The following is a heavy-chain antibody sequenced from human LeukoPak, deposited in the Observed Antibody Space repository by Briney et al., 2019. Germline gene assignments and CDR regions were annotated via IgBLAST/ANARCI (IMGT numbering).Heavy chain of an antibody. Sequence: GGSLRLSCGASGFTFNTYAMSWVRQAPGTGPEWVSSISTSGCSTYYADFVKGRFTISRDNSKNTLYLQMSTLRGEDTAVYYCAKHLVKNFYDNSGYLGAFDIWGRGTMVTVSP. CDR2: ISTSGCST. CDR1: GFTFNTYA. CDR3: AKHLVKNFYDNSGYLGAFDI. J-gene: IGHJ3*02. V-gene: IGHV3-23*01. D-gene: IGHD3-22*01.